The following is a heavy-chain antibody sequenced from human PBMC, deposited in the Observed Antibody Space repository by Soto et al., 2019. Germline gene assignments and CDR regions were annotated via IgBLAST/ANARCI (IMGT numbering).Heavy chain of an antibody. J-gene: IGHJ6*03. CDR2: INAGNGNT. Sequence: QVQLVQSGAEVEKPGASVKVSCKASGYTFTNYAVHWVRQAPGQRLEWMGWINAGNGNTRFSQNLQGRVTITRDTAARKVYMELSSLRSEDTAVYYCARGHLAVVPVASWFYYMDVWGKETTVTVSS. D-gene: IGHD2-2*01. CDR3: ARGHLAVVPVASWFYYMDV. V-gene: IGHV1-3*01. CDR1: GYTFTNYA.